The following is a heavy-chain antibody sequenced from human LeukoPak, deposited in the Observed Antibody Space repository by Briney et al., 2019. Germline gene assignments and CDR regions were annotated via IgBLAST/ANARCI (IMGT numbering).Heavy chain of an antibody. D-gene: IGHD3-22*01. J-gene: IGHJ5*02. CDR3: ARDLGQYYDTSDNWFDP. CDR2: ITRSSYI. Sequence: PGGSLGLSCAASGFTFSSYSMNWVRQAPGKGLEWVSSITRSSYIYYVDSVKGRFTISRDNAKNTLNLQMNSLRAEDTAVYYCARDLGQYYDTSDNWFDPWGQGTLVTVSS. CDR1: GFTFSSYS. V-gene: IGHV3-21*01.